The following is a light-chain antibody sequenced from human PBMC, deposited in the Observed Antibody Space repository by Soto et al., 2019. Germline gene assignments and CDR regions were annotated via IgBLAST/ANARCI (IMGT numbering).Light chain of an antibody. CDR3: QQYGGSPIT. J-gene: IGKJ5*01. CDR2: GAS. CDR1: QSVTTK. Sequence: ENVVTQSPATLSLSPGERATLSCRASQSVTTKLAWYQHKPGQAPRLLISGASSRASGVPDRFSGSGSETDFTLIISRLQPEDFALYYCQQYGGSPITFGQGTRLEI. V-gene: IGKV3-20*01.